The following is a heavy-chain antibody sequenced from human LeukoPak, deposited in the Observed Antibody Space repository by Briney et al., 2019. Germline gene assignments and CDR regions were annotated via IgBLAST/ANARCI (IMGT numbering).Heavy chain of an antibody. V-gene: IGHV4-39*01. Sequence: SETLSLTCTVSGGSISSRPYYWGWVRQPPGQGLEWIGSISYSGGINYNPSLKSRVTISVDTSRNHFSLRLSSVTAADTAVYYCATLEIGDYYFDYWGQGTLVTVSS. CDR1: GGSISSRPYY. CDR3: ATLEIGDYYFDY. D-gene: IGHD3-16*01. CDR2: ISYSGGI. J-gene: IGHJ4*02.